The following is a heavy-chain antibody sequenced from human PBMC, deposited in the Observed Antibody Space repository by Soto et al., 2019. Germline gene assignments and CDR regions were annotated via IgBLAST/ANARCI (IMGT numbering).Heavy chain of an antibody. CDR1: GGSISSSGYY. J-gene: IGHJ5*02. V-gene: IGHV4-39*01. D-gene: IGHD2-2*01. Sequence: QLHLQESGPGLVKPSETLSPTCTVSGGSISSSGYYWGWIRQPPGKGLEWIGSIYYSGSTSYNPSLKSRVTMSVDTSKNQLSLKLSSVTAADTAVYYCARLHCNSPNCVPLDPWGQGTLVTVSS. CDR2: IYYSGST. CDR3: ARLHCNSPNCVPLDP.